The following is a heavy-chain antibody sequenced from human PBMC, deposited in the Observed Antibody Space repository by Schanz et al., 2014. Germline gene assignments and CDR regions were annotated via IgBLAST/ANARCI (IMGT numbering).Heavy chain of an antibody. J-gene: IGHJ4*02. Sequence: VQLVESGGGVVQPGRSRRLSCATSGLNFDYYGMNWVRQAPGKGLEWVSGINWNGGSTGYADSVKGRFTISRDNAKNSLYLQMNSLRAEDTALYYCARDSGSSSWYPSDYWGQGTLVTVSS. V-gene: IGHV3-20*04. CDR3: ARDSGSSSWYPSDY. CDR1: GLNFDYYG. D-gene: IGHD6-13*01. CDR2: INWNGGST.